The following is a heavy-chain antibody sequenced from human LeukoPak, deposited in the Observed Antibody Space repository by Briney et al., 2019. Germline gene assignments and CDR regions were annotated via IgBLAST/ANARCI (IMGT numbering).Heavy chain of an antibody. CDR1: GGSFSSSY. CDR3: ARGLVGLTPHAGVFQI. V-gene: IGHV4-59*01. Sequence: SETLSLTCIVSGGSFSSSYWSWIRQPPGKGLEWIAYIYSNGNTNSNPSLKSRVTIAVDTSQSQFSLKLSSVTAADTAVYYCARGLVGLTPHAGVFQIWGQGTKVTVSS. CDR2: IYSNGNT. D-gene: IGHD1-26*01. J-gene: IGHJ3*02.